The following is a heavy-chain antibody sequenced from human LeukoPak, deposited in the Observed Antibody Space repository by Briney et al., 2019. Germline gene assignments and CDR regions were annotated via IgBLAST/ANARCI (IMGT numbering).Heavy chain of an antibody. J-gene: IGHJ5*02. CDR2: IIPIFGTA. D-gene: IGHD3-10*01. V-gene: IGHV1-69*06. Sequence: ASVKVSCKASGGTFSSYAISWVRQAPGQGLEWMGGIIPIFGTANYAQKFQGRVTITADKSTSTAYMELSSLRSEDTAVYYCARPRITMVRGAISLGWFDPWGQGTLVTVSS. CDR3: ARPRITMVRGAISLGWFDP. CDR1: GGTFSSYA.